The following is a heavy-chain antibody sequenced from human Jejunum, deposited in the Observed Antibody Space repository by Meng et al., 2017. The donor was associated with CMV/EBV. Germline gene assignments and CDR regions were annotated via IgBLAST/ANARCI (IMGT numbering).Heavy chain of an antibody. CDR3: AKGLNSGSLYNVFDI. J-gene: IGHJ3*02. CDR2: YYGGAT. CDR1: GFTFSGYG. Sequence: SGFTFSGYGMSWVRQAPGKGREWVSSVYYGGATNYENSVKGRFSISRDTSKDTLYLQLNDLRVEDTAVYYCAKGLNSGSLYNVFDILGQGAMVTVSS. D-gene: IGHD3-22*01. V-gene: IGHV3-23*01.